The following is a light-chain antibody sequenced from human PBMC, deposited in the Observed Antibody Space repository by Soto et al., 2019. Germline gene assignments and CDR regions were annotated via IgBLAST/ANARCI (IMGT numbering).Light chain of an antibody. J-gene: IGLJ2*01. V-gene: IGLV2-14*01. CDR2: EVT. Sequence: QSVLTQPASVSGSPGQSITLSCTGTTTDVGGYIYVSWYQQHPGKAPKLLIYEVTNRPSGVSDRFSGSRSGNKASLTISGLQTEDEADYYCISYTSSSRIVFGGGTQVTVL. CDR3: ISYTSSSRIV. CDR1: TTDVGGYIY.